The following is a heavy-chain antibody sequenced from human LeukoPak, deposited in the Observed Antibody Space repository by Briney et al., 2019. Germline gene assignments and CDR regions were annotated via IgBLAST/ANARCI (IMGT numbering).Heavy chain of an antibody. D-gene: IGHD6-19*01. CDR1: GGSISSGDYY. V-gene: IGHV4-30-4*01. Sequence: SETLSLTCTVSGGSISSGDYYWSWIRQPPGKGLEWIGYIYYSGSTYYNPSLKSRVTISVDRSKNQFSLKLSSVTAADTAVYYCARGQAQQWLVRGSDYWGQGTLVTVSS. CDR2: IYYSGST. CDR3: ARGQAQQWLVRGSDY. J-gene: IGHJ4*02.